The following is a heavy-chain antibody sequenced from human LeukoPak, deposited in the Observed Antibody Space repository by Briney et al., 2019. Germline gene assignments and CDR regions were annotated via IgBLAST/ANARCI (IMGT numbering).Heavy chain of an antibody. D-gene: IGHD6-19*01. CDR3: ARVIAVAGNNRFDP. CDR2: IYTSGST. V-gene: IGHV4-4*07. J-gene: IGHJ5*02. Sequence: SETLSLTCTVSGGSISSYYWSWIRQPAGKGLEWIGRIYTSGSTNYNPSLKSRVTMSVDTSKNQFSLKLSSVTAADTAVYYCARVIAVAGNNRFDPWGQGTLVTVSS. CDR1: GGSISSYY.